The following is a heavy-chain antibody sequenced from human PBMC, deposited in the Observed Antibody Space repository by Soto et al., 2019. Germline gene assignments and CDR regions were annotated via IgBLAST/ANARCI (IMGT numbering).Heavy chain of an antibody. J-gene: IGHJ4*02. D-gene: IGHD4-17*01. Sequence: PGGSLRLSCAASGFTFSNYWMNWVRQAPGKGLEWVANIKQDGSETYYVDSVKGRFTVSRDNAKNSLYLQMNNLRVEDTAVYYCARDPPHTVTTPYYFAYWGQGTLVTVSS. CDR2: IKQDGSET. V-gene: IGHV3-7*01. CDR3: ARDPPHTVTTPYYFAY. CDR1: GFTFSNYW.